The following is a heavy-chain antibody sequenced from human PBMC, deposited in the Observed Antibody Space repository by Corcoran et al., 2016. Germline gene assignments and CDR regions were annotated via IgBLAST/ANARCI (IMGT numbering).Heavy chain of an antibody. V-gene: IGHV4-34*01. CDR1: GGSFSGYY. CDR2: INHSGST. Sequence: QVQLQQWGAGLLKPSETLSLTCAVYGGSFSGYYWSWIRQPPGKGLEWIGEINHSGSTNYTPSLKSRVTISVDTSKNQFSLKLSSVTAADTAVYYWARGVRGSGLPPTYCDDWGQGTLVTVSS. D-gene: IGHD3-10*01. J-gene: IGHJ4*02. CDR3: ARGVRGSGLPPTYCDD.